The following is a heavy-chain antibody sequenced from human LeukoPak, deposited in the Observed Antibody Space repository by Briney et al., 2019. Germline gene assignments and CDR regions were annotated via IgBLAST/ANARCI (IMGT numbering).Heavy chain of an antibody. CDR3: ARSHSSSSWEKLPDY. D-gene: IGHD3-22*01. CDR2: MSPNSGNT. J-gene: IGHJ4*02. CDR1: GYTFTSYD. Sequence: ASVKVSCKASGYTFTSYDINWVRQATGQGLEWMGWMSPNSGNTGYAQKFQGRVAMTRNTSISTAYMELSSLRSEDTAVYYCARSHSSSSWEKLPDYWGQGTLVTVSS. V-gene: IGHV1-8*01.